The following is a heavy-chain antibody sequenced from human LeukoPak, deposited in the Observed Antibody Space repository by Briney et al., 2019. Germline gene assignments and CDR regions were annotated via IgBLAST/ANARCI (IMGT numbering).Heavy chain of an antibody. CDR2: ISWNSGSI. D-gene: IGHD5/OR15-5a*01. Sequence: TGGSLRLSCAASGFTFDDYAMHWVRQAPGKGLEWVSVISWNSGSIGYADSVKGRFTISRDNAKNSLYLQMNSLRAEDTSLYYCAKGVSGAFDIWGQGTMVTVSS. J-gene: IGHJ3*02. V-gene: IGHV3-9*01. CDR3: AKGVSGAFDI. CDR1: GFTFDDYA.